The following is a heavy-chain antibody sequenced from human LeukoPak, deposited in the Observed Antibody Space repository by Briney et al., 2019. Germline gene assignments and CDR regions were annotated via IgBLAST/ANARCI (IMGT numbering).Heavy chain of an antibody. CDR2: IIPIFGTA. CDR3: ARESCRQLGGCWFDP. CDR1: GGTFSSYA. Sequence: SVKVSCKASGGTFSSYAISWVRQAPGQGLEWMGGIIPIFGTANYAQKFQGRVTITTGESTSTAYMELSSLRSEDTAVYYCARESCRQLGGCWFDPWGQGTLVTVSS. V-gene: IGHV1-69*05. D-gene: IGHD6-6*01. J-gene: IGHJ5*02.